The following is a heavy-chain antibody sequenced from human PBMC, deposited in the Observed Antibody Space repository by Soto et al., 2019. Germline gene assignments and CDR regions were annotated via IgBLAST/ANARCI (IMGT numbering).Heavy chain of an antibody. CDR3: ARDVRRGYNYGP. V-gene: IGHV1-18*01. CDR2: IRAYNRNT. Sequence: ASVKVSCKASGYTFTSYGISWVRQAPGQGLERMGWIRAYNRNTNYAQKLQGRVTMPTDTSTSTAYMEPRCLRSDDTAVYYCARDVRRGYNYGPWGQGTLVAVSS. D-gene: IGHD5-18*01. CDR1: GYTFTSYG. J-gene: IGHJ5*02.